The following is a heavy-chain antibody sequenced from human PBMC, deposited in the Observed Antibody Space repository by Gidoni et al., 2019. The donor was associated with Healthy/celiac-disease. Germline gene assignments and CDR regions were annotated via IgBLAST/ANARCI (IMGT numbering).Heavy chain of an antibody. V-gene: IGHV3-11*01. CDR2: ISSSGSTI. Sequence: QVQLVESGGGLVKPGGSLRLSCASSGFTFSHHALSWIRQAPGKGLEWVSYISSSGSTIYYADSVKGRFTISRDNAKNSLYLQMNSLRAEDTAVYYCARGAQKRYSYGYTQTADYWGQGTLVTVSS. CDR1: GFTFSHHA. J-gene: IGHJ4*02. D-gene: IGHD5-18*01. CDR3: ARGAQKRYSYGYTQTADY.